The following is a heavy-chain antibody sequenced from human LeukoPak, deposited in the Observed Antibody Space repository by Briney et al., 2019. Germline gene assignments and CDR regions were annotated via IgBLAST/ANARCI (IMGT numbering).Heavy chain of an antibody. J-gene: IGHJ4*02. CDR3: ARAEGDSSGYYPFDY. CDR1: GVSISSGDYY. V-gene: IGHV4-30-4*01. D-gene: IGHD3-22*01. CDR2: IYYSGST. Sequence: TASETLSLTCTVSGVSISSGDYYWSWIRQPPGKGLEWIGYIYYSGSTYYNPSLKSRVTISVDTSKNQFSLKLSSVTAADTAVYYCARAEGDSSGYYPFDYWGQGTLVTVSS.